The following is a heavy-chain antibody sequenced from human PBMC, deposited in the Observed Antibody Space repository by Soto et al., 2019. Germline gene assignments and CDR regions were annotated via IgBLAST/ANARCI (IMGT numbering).Heavy chain of an antibody. V-gene: IGHV1-24*01. CDR3: ATYSSSWLGVGSAFDI. D-gene: IGHD6-13*01. CDR1: GYTLTELS. CDR2: FDPEDGET. Sequence: ASVKVSCKVSGYTLTELSMHWVRQAPGKGLEWMGGFDPEDGETIYAQKFQGRVTMTEDTSTDTAYMELSSLRSEDTAVYYCATYSSSWLGVGSAFDIWGQGTMVTVSS. J-gene: IGHJ3*02.